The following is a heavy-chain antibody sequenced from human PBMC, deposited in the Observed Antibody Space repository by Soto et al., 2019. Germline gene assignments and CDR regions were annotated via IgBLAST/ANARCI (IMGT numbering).Heavy chain of an antibody. J-gene: IGHJ6*02. CDR1: GYTFTGYY. V-gene: IGHV1-2*04. CDR3: ARDPVGDTAMEYYYYYGMDV. D-gene: IGHD5-18*01. Sequence: ASVKVSCKASGYTFTGYYMHWVRQAPGQGLEWMGWINPNSGGTNYAQKFQGWVTMTRDTSISTAYMELSRLRSDDTAVYYCARDPVGDTAMEYYYYYGMDVWGQGTTVTVSS. CDR2: INPNSGGT.